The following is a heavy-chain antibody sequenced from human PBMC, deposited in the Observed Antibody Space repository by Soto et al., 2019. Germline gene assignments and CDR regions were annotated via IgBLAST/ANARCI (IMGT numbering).Heavy chain of an antibody. Sequence: ASVKLSCKASGYTFTSYDINWVRQATGQGLEWMGRMNPNSGNTGYAQKFQGRVTMTRNTSISTAYMELSSLRSEDTAVYYCARVLLWFGELLSGMDVWGQGPTVTVS. CDR1: GYTFTSYD. J-gene: IGHJ6*02. V-gene: IGHV1-8*01. CDR2: MNPNSGNT. D-gene: IGHD3-10*01. CDR3: ARVLLWFGELLSGMDV.